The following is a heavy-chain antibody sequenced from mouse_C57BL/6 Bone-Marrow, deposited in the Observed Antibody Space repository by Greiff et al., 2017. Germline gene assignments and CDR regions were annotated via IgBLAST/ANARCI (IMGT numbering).Heavy chain of an antibody. V-gene: IGHV2-5*01. CDR1: GFSLTSYC. Sequence: VQLQQSGPGLVQPSQSLSITCTVSGFSLTSYCVHWVRQSPGKGLEWLGVIWRGGSTDYNAAFMSRLSITKDNSKSQVLLKMNRMEADDAAIYYCADLRFDYWGQGTTLTVSA. J-gene: IGHJ2*01. D-gene: IGHD1-1*01. CDR3: ADLRFDY. CDR2: IWRGGST.